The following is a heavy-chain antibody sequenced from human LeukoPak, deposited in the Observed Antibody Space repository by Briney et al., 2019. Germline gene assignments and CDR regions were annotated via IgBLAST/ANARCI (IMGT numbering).Heavy chain of an antibody. Sequence: SETLSLTCTVSGGSISSYYWSWIRQPPGKGLEWIGEINHSGSTNYNPSLKSRVTISVDTSKNQFSLKLSSVTAADTAVYYCARGVRINYYYYGMDVWGQGTTVTVSS. CDR3: ARGVRINYYYYGMDV. D-gene: IGHD2-2*01. V-gene: IGHV4-34*01. CDR1: GGSISSYY. CDR2: INHSGST. J-gene: IGHJ6*02.